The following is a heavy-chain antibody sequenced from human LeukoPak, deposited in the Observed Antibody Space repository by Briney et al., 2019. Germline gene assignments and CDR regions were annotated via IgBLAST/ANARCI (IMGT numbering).Heavy chain of an antibody. CDR2: IIPILNIT. D-gene: IGHD2-2*01. CDR1: GGTFSSYT. Sequence: ASVKVSCKASGGTFSSYTISWVRQAPGQGLEWMGRIIPILNITDYAQNFQGRVTLTADNSTSTAYMELSTLRSEDTAVYYCAKDGVVVVATSVYYYYYGMDVWGQGTTVTVSS. V-gene: IGHV1-69*02. J-gene: IGHJ6*02. CDR3: AKDGVVVVATSVYYYYYGMDV.